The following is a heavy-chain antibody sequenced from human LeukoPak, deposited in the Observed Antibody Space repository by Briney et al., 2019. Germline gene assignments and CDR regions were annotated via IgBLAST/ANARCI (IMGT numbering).Heavy chain of an antibody. V-gene: IGHV1-2*02. Sequence: ASVTVSCTASGYTFTGYYMHWVRQAPGQGLAWMGWINPNSGGTNYAQKFQGRVTMTRDTSISTAYMELSRLRSDDTAVYYCARVQRVSMIVVVITPHDAFDIWGQGTMVTVSS. CDR2: INPNSGGT. CDR1: GYTFTGYY. J-gene: IGHJ3*02. CDR3: ARVQRVSMIVVVITPHDAFDI. D-gene: IGHD3-22*01.